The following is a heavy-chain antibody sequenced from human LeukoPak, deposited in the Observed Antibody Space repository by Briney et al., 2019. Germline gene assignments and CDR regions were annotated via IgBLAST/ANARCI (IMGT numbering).Heavy chain of an antibody. CDR2: INSDGSST. Sequence: GRSLRLSCAASGLTFISYGMHWVRQAPGKGLVWVSRINSDGSSTSYADSVKGRFTISRDNAKNTLYLQMNSLRAEDTAVYYCARDGYSNSFDYWGQATLVTVSS. J-gene: IGHJ4*02. CDR3: ARDGYSNSFDY. V-gene: IGHV3-74*01. D-gene: IGHD4-11*01. CDR1: GLTFISYG.